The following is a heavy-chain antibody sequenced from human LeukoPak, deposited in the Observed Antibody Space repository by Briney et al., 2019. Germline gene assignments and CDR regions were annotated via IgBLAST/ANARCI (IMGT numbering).Heavy chain of an antibody. CDR3: ARDQIYCSGGYCYFEY. D-gene: IGHD2-15*01. CDR1: GFTFSSYW. CDR2: INEDGSST. V-gene: IGHV3-74*01. J-gene: IGHJ4*02. Sequence: PGGSLRLSCAASGFTFSSYWMHWVRQAPGKGLVWVSRINEDGSSTRYADSVKGRFTISRDNAKNTLYLQMSSLRAEDTAVYYCARDQIYCSGGYCYFEYWGQGTLVTVSS.